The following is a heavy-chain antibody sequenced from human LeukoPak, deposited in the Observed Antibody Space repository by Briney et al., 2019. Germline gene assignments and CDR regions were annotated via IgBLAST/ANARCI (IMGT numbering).Heavy chain of an antibody. V-gene: IGHV3-64D*09. CDR1: GFAVSRNY. Sequence: AGGSLRLSCAASGFAVSRNYMTWVRQAPGKGLEYVSAISSNGGSTYYADSVKGRFTISRDNSKNTLYLQMSSLRAEDTAVYYCVKDPTDYGDHYFDYWGQGTLVTVSS. J-gene: IGHJ4*02. CDR2: ISSNGGST. CDR3: VKDPTDYGDHYFDY. D-gene: IGHD4-17*01.